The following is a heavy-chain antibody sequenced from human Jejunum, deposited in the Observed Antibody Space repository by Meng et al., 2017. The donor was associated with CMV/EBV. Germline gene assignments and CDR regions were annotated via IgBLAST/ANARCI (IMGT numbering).Heavy chain of an antibody. CDR3: ARDGYYSGAYFIEY. CDR1: GFTFAAHP. J-gene: IGHJ4*02. Sequence: CGFTFAAHPMTWVRQAPGKGLEWVSGINWNGVSTGYADSVKGRFTISRDNAKNSLFLQMNSLRAEDTALYYCARDGYYSGAYFIEYWGQGILVTVSS. CDR2: INWNGVST. D-gene: IGHD3-10*01. V-gene: IGHV3-20*03.